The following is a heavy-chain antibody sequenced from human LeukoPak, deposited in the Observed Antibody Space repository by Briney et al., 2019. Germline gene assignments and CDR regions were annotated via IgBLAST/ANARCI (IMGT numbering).Heavy chain of an antibody. J-gene: IGHJ4*02. V-gene: IGHV3-7*01. CDR2: IKQDGSEK. Sequence: GGSLRLSCAASGFTFSSYWMSWVRQAPGKGLEWVANIKQDGSEKYYVDSVKGRFTISRDNAKNSLYLQMNSLRAEDTAVYYCARDAHRYYYYDSNGYYWSPFDYWGQGTLVTVSS. D-gene: IGHD3-22*01. CDR1: GFTFSSYW. CDR3: ARDAHRYYYYDSNGYYWSPFDY.